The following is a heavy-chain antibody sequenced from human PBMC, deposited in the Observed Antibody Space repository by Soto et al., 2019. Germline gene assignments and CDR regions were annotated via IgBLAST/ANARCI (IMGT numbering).Heavy chain of an antibody. CDR2: GSA. CDR1: GGTFSIYT. Sequence: QVQLVQSGAEVKKPGSSVKVSCKASGGTFSIYTIPWVRQAPGQGLEWMGGSANSAQKFQGRLTVTADESTSTVYLELSSLTPEDTAVYYCAREGPPDIAWFDPWGQGPLVSVSS. CDR3: AREGPPDIAWFDP. J-gene: IGHJ5*02. V-gene: IGHV1-69*01. D-gene: IGHD2-15*01.